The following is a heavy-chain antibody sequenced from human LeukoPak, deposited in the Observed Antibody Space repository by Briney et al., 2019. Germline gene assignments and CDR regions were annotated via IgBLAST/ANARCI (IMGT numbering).Heavy chain of an antibody. CDR2: ISAYNGNT. CDR1: GYTFTSYG. V-gene: IGHV1-18*01. D-gene: IGHD3/OR15-3a*01. CDR3: TRGGIIILGVATVVDY. J-gene: IGHJ4*02. Sequence: ASVKVSCKASGYTFTSYGISWVRQAPGQGLEWMGWISAYNGNTNYAQKFQGRVTMTRNTSISTVYMEVSGLRSEDTAVYYCTRGGIIILGVATVVDYWGQGTLVTVSS.